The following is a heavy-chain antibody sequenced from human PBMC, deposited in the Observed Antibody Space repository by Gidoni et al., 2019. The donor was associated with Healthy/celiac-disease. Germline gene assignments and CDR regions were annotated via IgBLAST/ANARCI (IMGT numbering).Heavy chain of an antibody. CDR3: ARGREGADLDY. D-gene: IGHD1-26*01. CDR2: INPNRGGT. Sequence: QVQLVQSGAEVKKPGASVKVSCKASGYTFTGYYMHWVRQAPGQGLEWMGRINPNRGGTNYAQKFQGRVTMTRDTSISPAYMELSRLRSDDPVVYYCARGREGADLDYWGQGTLVTVSS. CDR1: GYTFTGYY. J-gene: IGHJ4*02. V-gene: IGHV1-2*05.